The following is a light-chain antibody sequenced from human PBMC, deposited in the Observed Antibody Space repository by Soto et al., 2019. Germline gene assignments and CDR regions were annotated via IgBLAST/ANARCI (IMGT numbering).Light chain of an antibody. J-gene: IGKJ3*01. Sequence: EIVWTQSPATLSLSPGERATLSCSASQNINSYLAWYKQKPGQAPRLLIYATSNRATGIPARFSGSWSGTDFTLSITSLEPEDFAVYYCQQRSSWPFTFGPGTKVDIK. CDR1: QNINSY. CDR2: ATS. CDR3: QQRSSWPFT. V-gene: IGKV3-11*01.